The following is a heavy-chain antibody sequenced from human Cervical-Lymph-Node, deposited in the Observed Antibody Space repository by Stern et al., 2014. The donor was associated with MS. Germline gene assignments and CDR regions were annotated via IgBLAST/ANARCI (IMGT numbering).Heavy chain of an antibody. V-gene: IGHV1-46*01. Sequence: VQLVESGAEVKKPGASVKVSCKASGYTFTSYYMHWVRQAPGQGLEWMGIINPSGGSTSYAQKFQGRVTMTRDTSTSTVYMELSSLRSEDTAVYYCARDFYYGSGSFLYYYGMDVWGQGTTVTVSS. CDR3: ARDFYYGSGSFLYYYGMDV. D-gene: IGHD3-10*01. J-gene: IGHJ6*02. CDR1: GYTFTSYY. CDR2: INPSGGST.